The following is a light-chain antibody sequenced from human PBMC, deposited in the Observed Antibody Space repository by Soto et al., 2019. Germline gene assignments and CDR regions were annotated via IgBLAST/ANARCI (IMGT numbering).Light chain of an antibody. CDR3: LHDYNYPLT. J-gene: IGKJ1*01. CDR1: QGIRND. V-gene: IGKV1-6*01. Sequence: AIQMTQSPSSLSASVGDRVTITCRARQGIRNDLGWYQQKPGKAPKLLIYAASSLQSGVPSRFSGSGSGTDFTLTISSLQPEDFATYYCLHDYNYPLTFGQGTKVDIK. CDR2: AAS.